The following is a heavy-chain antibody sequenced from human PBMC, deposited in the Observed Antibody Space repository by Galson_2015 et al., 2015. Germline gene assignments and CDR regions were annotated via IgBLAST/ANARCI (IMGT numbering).Heavy chain of an antibody. CDR3: TRAYDIGDYVSFDP. D-gene: IGHD4-17*01. CDR1: GFTFGDYA. CDR2: IRSKAYGGTT. J-gene: IGHJ5*02. Sequence: SLRLSCAASGFTFGDYAMSWFRQAPGKGLEWVGFIRSKAYGGTTEYAASVKGRFTISRDDSKTINYLQMNSLKTEATAVYYCTRAYDIGDYVSFDPWGQGTLVTVSS. V-gene: IGHV3-49*03.